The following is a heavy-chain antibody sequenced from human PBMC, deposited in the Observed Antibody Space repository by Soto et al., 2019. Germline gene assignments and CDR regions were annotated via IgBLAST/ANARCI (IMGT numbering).Heavy chain of an antibody. V-gene: IGHV3-23*01. CDR3: AKHAEYQLVSWFDP. Sequence: EVQLLESGGGLVQPGGSLRLSCAVSGFSFSTYAMSWVRQAPGKGLEWVSGISAGGGNTYYADSVRGRFTISRDNSKDTLYLQRTSLRAADTPFYYCAKHAEYQLVSWFDPWGQGTLVTVSS. D-gene: IGHD2-2*01. CDR1: GFSFSTYA. CDR2: ISAGGGNT. J-gene: IGHJ5*02.